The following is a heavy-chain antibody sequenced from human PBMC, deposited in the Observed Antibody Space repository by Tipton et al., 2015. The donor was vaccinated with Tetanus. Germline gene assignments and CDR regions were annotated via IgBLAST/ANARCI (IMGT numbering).Heavy chain of an antibody. V-gene: IGHV3-30-3*01. CDR3: ASDLNDYGDYGGKGVAHAFDI. CDR2: ISYAGSNK. J-gene: IGHJ3*02. D-gene: IGHD4-17*01. CDR1: GFTFSSYA. Sequence: SLRLSCAASGFTFSSYAMHWVRQAPGKGLEWVAVISYAGSNKYYADSVKGRFTISRDNSKNTLYLQMNSLRAEDTAVYYCASDLNDYGDYGGKGVAHAFDIWGQVTMVTVSS.